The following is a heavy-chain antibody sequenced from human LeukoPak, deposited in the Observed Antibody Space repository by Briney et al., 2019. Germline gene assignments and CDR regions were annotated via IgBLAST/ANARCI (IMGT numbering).Heavy chain of an antibody. CDR2: INPNSGGT. J-gene: IGHJ6*02. Sequence: ASVKVSCKTSGYTFTSYAISWVRQAPGQGLEWVGWINPNSGGTNYAQKFQGWVTMTRDTSISTAYMELSRLRSDDTAVYYCARDQGPLSTVTTLYYYYGMDVWGQGTTVTVSS. D-gene: IGHD4-17*01. V-gene: IGHV1-2*04. CDR3: ARDQGPLSTVTTLYYYYGMDV. CDR1: GYTFTSYA.